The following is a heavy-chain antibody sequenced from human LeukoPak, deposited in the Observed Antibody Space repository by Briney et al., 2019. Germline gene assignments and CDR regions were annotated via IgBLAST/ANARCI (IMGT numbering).Heavy chain of an antibody. D-gene: IGHD3-16*02. CDR2: ISGNGVST. V-gene: IGHV3-64*01. J-gene: IGHJ4*02. Sequence: PGGSLRLSCAGSGFTFSSYAMYWVRRTPGKGLEYVSVISGNGVSTHYATSVKGRFTISRDNSKNTLYLQMGSLRAEDTAVYYCARDRYDYVWGSYRYTFDYWGQGTLVTISS. CDR3: ARDRYDYVWGSYRYTFDY. CDR1: GFTFSSYA.